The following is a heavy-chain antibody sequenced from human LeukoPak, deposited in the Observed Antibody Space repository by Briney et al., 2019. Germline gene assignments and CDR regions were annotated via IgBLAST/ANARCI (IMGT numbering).Heavy chain of an antibody. D-gene: IGHD2-2*01. CDR1: GFTFSSYA. V-gene: IGHV3-30-3*01. CDR2: ISYDGSNK. CDR3: AKDGCSSTSCYFQH. J-gene: IGHJ1*01. Sequence: GGSLRLSCAASGFTFSSYAMHWVRQAPGKGLEWVAVISYDGSNKYYADSVKGRFTISRDNSKNTLYLQMNSLRAEDTAVYYCAKDGCSSTSCYFQHWGQGTLVTVSS.